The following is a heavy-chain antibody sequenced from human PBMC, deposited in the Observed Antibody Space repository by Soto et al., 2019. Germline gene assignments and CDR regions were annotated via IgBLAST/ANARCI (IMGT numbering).Heavy chain of an antibody. V-gene: IGHV1-69*06. J-gene: IGHJ5*02. CDR3: ARDGINYDFWSGPRTYNWFDP. D-gene: IGHD3-3*01. CDR1: GGTFSSYA. Sequence: SVKVSCKASGGTFSSYATSWVRQAPGQGLEWMGGIIPIFGTANYAQNFQGRVTITADKSTSTAYMELSSLRSEDTAVYYCARDGINYDFWSGPRTYNWFDPCGQGPLVPVSS. CDR2: IIPIFGTA.